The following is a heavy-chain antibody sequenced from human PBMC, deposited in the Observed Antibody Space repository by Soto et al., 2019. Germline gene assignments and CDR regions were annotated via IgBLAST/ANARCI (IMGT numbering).Heavy chain of an antibody. CDR1: GGSISSSSYY. CDR2: IYYSGST. J-gene: IGHJ6*02. CDR3: ARVRGEHIYYYGMDV. V-gene: IGHV4-39*07. Sequence: SETLSLTCTVSGGSISSSSYYWGWIRQPPGKGLEWIGSIYYSGSTYYNPSLKSRVTISVDTSKNQFSLKLSSVTAADTAVYYCARVRGEHIYYYGMDVWGQGTTVTVSS.